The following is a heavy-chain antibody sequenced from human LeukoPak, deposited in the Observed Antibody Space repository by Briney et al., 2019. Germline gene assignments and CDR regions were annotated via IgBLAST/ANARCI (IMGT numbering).Heavy chain of an antibody. CDR3: ARGDGVVMKY. V-gene: IGHV3-74*01. CDR1: GDSW. J-gene: IGHJ4*02. Sequence: PGGSLRLSCEGSGDSWMHWVRQVPGKGLMWVSRIKTDGSSRSYADSVKGRFTISSDNAENMLYLQMNSLRAEDTAVYYCARGDGVVMKYWGQGTLVTVSS. CDR2: IKTDGSSR. D-gene: IGHD3-3*01.